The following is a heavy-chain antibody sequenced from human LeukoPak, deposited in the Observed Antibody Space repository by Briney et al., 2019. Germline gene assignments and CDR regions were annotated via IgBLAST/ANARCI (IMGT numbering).Heavy chain of an antibody. CDR2: INSDGSST. J-gene: IGHJ3*02. Sequence: GGSLRLSCAASGFTFTSYWMHWVRQAPGKGLVWVSRINSDGSSTTSADSVKGRFTISRDNAKNTLYLQMNSLRAEDTAVYYCARGDYGDYHFAFDIWGQGTMVTVSS. D-gene: IGHD4-17*01. CDR1: GFTFTSYW. CDR3: ARGDYGDYHFAFDI. V-gene: IGHV3-74*01.